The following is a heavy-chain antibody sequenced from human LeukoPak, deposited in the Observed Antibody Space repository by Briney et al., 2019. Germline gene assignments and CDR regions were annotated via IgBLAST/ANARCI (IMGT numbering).Heavy chain of an antibody. CDR1: GFTFSSYG. CDR3: ARDSSTWTYYYYYGMDV. Sequence: GGSLRLSCAASGFTFSSYGMHWVRQAPGKGLEWVAVISYDGSNKYYADSVKGRFTISRDNYKNTLYLQTSSLRAEDTAVYYCARDSSTWTYYYYYGMDVWGQGTTVTVSS. D-gene: IGHD6-13*01. V-gene: IGHV3-30*03. J-gene: IGHJ6*02. CDR2: ISYDGSNK.